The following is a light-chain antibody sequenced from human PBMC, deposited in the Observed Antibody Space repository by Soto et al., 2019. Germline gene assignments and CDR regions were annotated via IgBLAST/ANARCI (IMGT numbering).Light chain of an antibody. CDR3: QQRSNCPLT. V-gene: IGKV3-11*01. Sequence: EIVLTQSPATLSLSPGERATLSCRASQSVSSYLAWYQQKPGQAPRLLIYDASNRATGIPARFSGSGSGTAFTPTISSLEPEDFAVYYSQQRSNCPLTFGGGTKVEIK. J-gene: IGKJ4*01. CDR2: DAS. CDR1: QSVSSY.